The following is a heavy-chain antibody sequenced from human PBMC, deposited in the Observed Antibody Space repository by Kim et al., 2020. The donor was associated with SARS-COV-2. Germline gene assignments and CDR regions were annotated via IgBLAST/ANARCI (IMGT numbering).Heavy chain of an antibody. J-gene: IGHJ4*01. D-gene: IGHD1-20*01. CDR3: ARQMGREYDWNDSGTFDY. CDR2: INPNSGGT. Sequence: ASVKVSCKASGYTFTGYYIHWVRQAPGQGLEWMGRINPNSGGTNYAQKFQGRVTITRDTPTFTVYMKVGNLRADDTAVYYCARQMGREYDWNDSGTFDYW. CDR1: GYTFTGYY. V-gene: IGHV1-2*06.